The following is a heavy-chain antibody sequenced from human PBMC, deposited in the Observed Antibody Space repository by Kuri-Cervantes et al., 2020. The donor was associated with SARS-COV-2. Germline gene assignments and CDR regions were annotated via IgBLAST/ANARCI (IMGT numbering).Heavy chain of an antibody. J-gene: IGHJ5*02. CDR1: GFPFSDCA. CDR2: VGVSGGNT. Sequence: GGSLRLTCAVSGFPFSDCAISWVRQAPGKGLEWVSGVGVSGGNTYYADSVKGRFTISRDNSKNTLYLQMTSPSAGDTAIYYCAKAGGIEIPAATNWFDPWGQGTLVTVSS. CDR3: AKAGGIEIPAATNWFDP. D-gene: IGHD2-2*01. V-gene: IGHV3-23*01.